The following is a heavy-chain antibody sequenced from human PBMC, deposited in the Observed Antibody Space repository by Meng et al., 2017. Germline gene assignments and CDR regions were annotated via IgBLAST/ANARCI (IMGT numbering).Heavy chain of an antibody. V-gene: IGHV7-4-1*02. CDR2: INTNTGNP. CDR3: ARMGIAVAGTLGWEDY. Sequence: VQVVKSWSELKNPGASAKVSSKASGYTFTSYAMKWVRQAPGQGLEWMGWINTNTGNPTYAQGFTGRFVFSLDTSVSTAYLQISSLKAEDTAVYYCARMGIAVAGTLGWEDYWGQGTLVTVSS. J-gene: IGHJ4*02. CDR1: GYTFTSYA. D-gene: IGHD6-19*01.